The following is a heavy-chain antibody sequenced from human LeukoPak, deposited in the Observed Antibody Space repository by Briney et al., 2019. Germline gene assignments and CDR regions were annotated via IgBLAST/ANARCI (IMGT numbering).Heavy chain of an antibody. CDR2: IYPGDSDT. Sequence: GESLKISCKGSGYSFTRYYIGWVRQMPGKGLEWMGIIYPGDSDTRYSPSFQGQVTISADRSISTVYLQWSSLRASDTAMYYCARLSSKYVDGPHYWGHGSLVTVSP. CDR1: GYSFTRYY. V-gene: IGHV5-51*01. D-gene: IGHD3-16*01. CDR3: ARLSSKYVDGPHY. J-gene: IGHJ4*03.